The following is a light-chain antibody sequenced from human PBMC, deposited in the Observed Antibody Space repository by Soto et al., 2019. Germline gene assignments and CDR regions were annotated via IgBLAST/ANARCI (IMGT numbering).Light chain of an antibody. J-gene: IGKJ1*01. CDR2: GAS. CDR1: QSISSSH. Sequence: EMVLTQSPGTLSLSPGERATLSCRAIQSISSSHLAWYQQKPDQAPRLLIYGASNRATGIPDRFSGSGSGTDFTLTISSLQPEHFANYYCQQSYSTPRTFGQGTKVDIK. V-gene: IGKV3-20*01. CDR3: QQSYSTPRT.